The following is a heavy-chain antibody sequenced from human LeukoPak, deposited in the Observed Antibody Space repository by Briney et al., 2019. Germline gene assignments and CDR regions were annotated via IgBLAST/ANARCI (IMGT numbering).Heavy chain of an antibody. V-gene: IGHV3-11*01. Sequence: GGSLRLSCAGSGFTFSDYYMSWIRQTPGKGLEWVSYIRGSGSTISYADSVKGRFTISRDNAKNSLYLQMNSLRAEDTAVYYCARGSWMFDPWGQGTLVTVSS. CDR3: ARGSWMFDP. CDR1: GFTFSDYY. D-gene: IGHD1-1*01. J-gene: IGHJ5*02. CDR2: IRGSGSTI.